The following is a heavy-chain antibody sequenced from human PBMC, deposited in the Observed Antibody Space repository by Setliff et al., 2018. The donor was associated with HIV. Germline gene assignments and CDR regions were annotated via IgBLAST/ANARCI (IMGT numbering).Heavy chain of an antibody. Sequence: PSETLSLTCTVSGGSISSSSYYWGWIRQPPGKGLEWTGSIYYSGSTYYNPSLKSRVTISVDTSKNQFSLKLSSVTPADTAVYYCARRVVITTGSYYFDYWGQGTLVTVSS. CDR1: GGSISSSSYY. J-gene: IGHJ4*02. CDR2: IYYSGST. D-gene: IGHD3-22*01. CDR3: ARRVVITTGSYYFDY. V-gene: IGHV4-39*07.